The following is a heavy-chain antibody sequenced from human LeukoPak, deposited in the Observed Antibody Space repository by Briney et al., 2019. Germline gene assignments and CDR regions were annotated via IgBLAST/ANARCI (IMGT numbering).Heavy chain of an antibody. V-gene: IGHV3-7*01. J-gene: IGHJ4*02. CDR3: ARDQGGNSGLDYFDY. Sequence: GGSLRLSCAASGLTFSSYWMSWVRQAPGKGLEWVANIKQDGSEKYYVDSVKGRFTISRDNAKNSLYLQMNSLRAEDTAVYYCARDQGGNSGLDYFDYWGQGTLVTVSS. D-gene: IGHD2-21*02. CDR2: IKQDGSEK. CDR1: GLTFSSYW.